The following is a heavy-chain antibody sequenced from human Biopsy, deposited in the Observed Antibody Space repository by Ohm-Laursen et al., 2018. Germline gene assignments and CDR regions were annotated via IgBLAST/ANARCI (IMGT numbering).Heavy chain of an antibody. CDR2: VYYNGST. J-gene: IGHJ2*01. V-gene: IGHV4-59*01. D-gene: IGHD2-15*01. CDR1: GDSISSYY. Sequence: TLSLICTVSGDSISSYYWSWIRQPPAKGLQWIGYVYYNGSTDYNTSIQSRVTISLDTFKNHFSLRLRSVTPADPAIYYWARDRGYCSDRTVPGYFNLWGRGTLVTVSS. CDR3: ARDRGYCSDRTVPGYFNL.